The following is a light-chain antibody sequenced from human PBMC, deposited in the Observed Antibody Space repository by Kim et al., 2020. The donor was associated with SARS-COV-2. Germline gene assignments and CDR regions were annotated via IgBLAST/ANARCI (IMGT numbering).Light chain of an antibody. J-gene: IGLJ3*02. CDR1: SSNIGGHT. CDR3: AAWDDSLNAWV. V-gene: IGLV1-44*01. Sequence: GQRVTISCSGSSSNIGGHTVNWYQQLPGTAPKLLIYTNNQRPSGVPDRFSGSKSGTSASLAISGLQSEDEADYYCAAWDDSLNAWVFGGGTQLTV. CDR2: TNN.